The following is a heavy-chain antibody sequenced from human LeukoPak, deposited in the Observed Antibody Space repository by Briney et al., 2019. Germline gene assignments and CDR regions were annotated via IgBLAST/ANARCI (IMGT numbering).Heavy chain of an antibody. D-gene: IGHD3-10*01. V-gene: IGHV3-23*01. CDR1: GFIFSTYG. J-gene: IGHJ4*02. Sequence: GGSLRLSCAASGFIFSTYGMTWFRQAPGRGLEWVSGISGSGFNTYYADSVKGRFTSSRDNSKNMLYLQMNSLRAEDTAVYYCAKGGGYGSGTYSEDWGQGILVTVSS. CDR3: AKGGGYGSGTYSED. CDR2: ISGSGFNT.